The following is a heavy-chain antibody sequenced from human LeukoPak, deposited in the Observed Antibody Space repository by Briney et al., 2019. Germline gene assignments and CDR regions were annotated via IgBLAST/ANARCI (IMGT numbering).Heavy chain of an antibody. V-gene: IGHV3-7*01. J-gene: IGHJ6*03. CDR3: VRGYYYHYMDV. Sequence: GGSLRLSCAASGFTFNNCWMNWVRQAPGKGLEWVANIKQDGSEKYYVDSVKGRFTISRDNAKNSLYLQMNALRTDDTAVYYCVRGYYYHYMDVWGKGTTVTVSS. CDR2: IKQDGSEK. CDR1: GFTFNNCW.